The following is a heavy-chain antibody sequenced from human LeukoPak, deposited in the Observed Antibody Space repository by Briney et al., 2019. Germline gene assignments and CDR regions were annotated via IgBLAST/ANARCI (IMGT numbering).Heavy chain of an antibody. V-gene: IGHV3-21*01. Sequence: GGSPRLSCAASGFSFSGYSMSWVRQAPGKGLEWVSFISRTSSDIYHADSVKGRFTISRDNAKNSLYLQMNSLRAEDTAVYYCARDLPAAVDWGQGTLVTVSS. J-gene: IGHJ4*02. CDR1: GFSFSGYS. CDR2: ISRTSSDI. CDR3: ARDLPAAVD. D-gene: IGHD2-2*01.